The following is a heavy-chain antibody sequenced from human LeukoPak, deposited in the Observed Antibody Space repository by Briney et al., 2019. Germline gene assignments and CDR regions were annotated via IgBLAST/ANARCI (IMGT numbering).Heavy chain of an antibody. CDR1: GFTFSSYG. CDR2: IWYDGSNK. V-gene: IGHV3-33*01. J-gene: IGHJ6*02. Sequence: GGSLRLSCAASGFTFSSYGMHWVRQAPGKGLEWVAVIWYDGSNKYYADSVKGRFTISRDNSKNTLYLQMNSLRAEDTAVYYYARERTYYYYGMDVWGQGTTVTVSS. CDR3: ARERTYYYYGMDV.